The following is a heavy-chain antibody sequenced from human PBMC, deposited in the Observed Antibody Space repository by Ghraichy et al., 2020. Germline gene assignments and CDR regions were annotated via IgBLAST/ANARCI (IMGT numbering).Heavy chain of an antibody. CDR2: INTDGSST. CDR3: TREPGIAASDDAFDI. D-gene: IGHD6-13*01. Sequence: GGSLRLSCAASGFTFSSYWMHWVRQAPGKGLVWVSRINTDGSSTSYADSVKGRFTISRDNAKNTLYLQMNSLRAEDTAVYYCTREPGIAASDDAFDIWGQGTMVTVSS. CDR1: GFTFSSYW. J-gene: IGHJ3*02. V-gene: IGHV3-74*01.